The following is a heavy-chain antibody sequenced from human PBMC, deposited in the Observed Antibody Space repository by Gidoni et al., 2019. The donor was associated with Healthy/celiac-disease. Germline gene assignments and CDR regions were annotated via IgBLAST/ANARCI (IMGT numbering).Heavy chain of an antibody. J-gene: IGHJ5*02. Sequence: QVQLVQSGAEVKKPGASVTLSCKASGYTFTNYYMHWVRQAPGQGLEWMGIITPSGGTTSYAQKFQGRVTMTRDTSTSTVYMELSSLRSEDTAVYYCARGARVGGFDPWGQGTLVTVSS. V-gene: IGHV1-46*03. CDR2: ITPSGGTT. CDR3: ARGARVGGFDP. CDR1: GYTFTNYY.